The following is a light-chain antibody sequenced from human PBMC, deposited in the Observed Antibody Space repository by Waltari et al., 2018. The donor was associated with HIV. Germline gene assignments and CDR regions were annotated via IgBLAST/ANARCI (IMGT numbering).Light chain of an antibody. CDR3: AAWDDSLSGLV. V-gene: IGLV1-47*01. Sequence: QSVLTQPPSVSGAPGQRVTISCTGSSSNIGAGYDVYWYQQLPGTAPKLLIYRNNRRPSGVPDRFAGSKSGTSASLAISGRRSEDETNYYCAAWDDSLSGLVFGGGTKLTVL. J-gene: IGLJ3*02. CDR1: SSNIGAGYD. CDR2: RNN.